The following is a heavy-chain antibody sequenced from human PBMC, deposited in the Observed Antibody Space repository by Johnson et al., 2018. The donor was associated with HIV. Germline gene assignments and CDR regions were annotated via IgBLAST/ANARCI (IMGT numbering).Heavy chain of an antibody. Sequence: VQLVESGGGVVQPGRSLRLSCAASGFTFSNTWMSWVRQAPGKGLEWVGRIKSKTDGGTTDYASPVKGRFTISRDDSKNTLYLQMNSLKTEDTAVYYCATGFGPAFEMWGQGTMVTVSS. CDR2: IKSKTDGGTT. CDR3: ATGFGPAFEM. CDR1: GFTFSNTW. J-gene: IGHJ3*02. D-gene: IGHD3-16*01. V-gene: IGHV3-15*01.